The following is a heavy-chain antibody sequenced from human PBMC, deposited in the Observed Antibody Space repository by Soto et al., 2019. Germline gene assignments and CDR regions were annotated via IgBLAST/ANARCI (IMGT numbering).Heavy chain of an antibody. D-gene: IGHD6-6*01. J-gene: IGHJ4*02. CDR2: IYYSGST. CDR3: ARARLYSSSSNFDY. CDR1: GGSVSSGSYY. V-gene: IGHV4-61*01. Sequence: SETLALTCTVSGGSVSSGSYYWSWIRQPPGKGLEWIGYIYYSGSTNYNPSLKSRVTISVDTSKNQFSLKLTSVTAADTAVYYCARARLYSSSSNFDYWGQGTRVTVS.